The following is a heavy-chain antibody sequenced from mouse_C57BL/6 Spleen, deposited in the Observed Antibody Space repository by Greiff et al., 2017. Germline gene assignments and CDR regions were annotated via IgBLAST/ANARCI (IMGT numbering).Heavy chain of an antibody. D-gene: IGHD2-4*01. V-gene: IGHV1-82*01. CDR2: IYPGDGDT. CDR1: GYAFSSSW. J-gene: IGHJ2*01. CDR3: ARPYDYDGYFDY. Sequence: VQLQQSGPELVKPGASVKISCKASGYAFSSSWMNWVKQRPGKGLEWIGRIYPGDGDTNYNGKFKGKATLTADKSSSTAYMQLSSLTSEDSAVYVCARPYDYDGYFDYWGQGTTLTVSS.